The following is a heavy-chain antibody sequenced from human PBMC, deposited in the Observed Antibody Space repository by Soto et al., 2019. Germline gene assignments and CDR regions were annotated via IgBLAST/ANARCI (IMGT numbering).Heavy chain of an antibody. V-gene: IGHV3-48*02. CDR2: ISSSSSTI. J-gene: IGHJ6*02. CDR1: GFTFSSYS. CDR3: ARGSSTYYDFWSGPYSMDV. D-gene: IGHD3-3*01. Sequence: PGGSLRLSCAASGFTFSSYSMNWVRQAPAKGLEWVSYISSSSSTIYYADSVKGRFTISRDNAKNSLYLQMNSLRDEDTAVYYCARGSSTYYDFWSGPYSMDVWGQGTTVTVSS.